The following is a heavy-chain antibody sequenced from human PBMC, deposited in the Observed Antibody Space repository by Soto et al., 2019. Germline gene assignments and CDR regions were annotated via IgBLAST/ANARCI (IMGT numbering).Heavy chain of an antibody. CDR2: ISAYNGNT. CDR3: AGGGSYSRPAY. V-gene: IGHV1-18*01. D-gene: IGHD1-26*01. J-gene: IGHJ1*01. CDR1: GYTFTSYG. Sequence: QVRLGQSGAEVKKPGASLRVSCKASGYTFTSYGISWVRQAPGQGLEWMGWISAYNGNTNSAQKLQGRGTLTSGTSTRTAYMELSSPASEATAGYYCAGGGSYSRPAYWGRGTLVTVSS.